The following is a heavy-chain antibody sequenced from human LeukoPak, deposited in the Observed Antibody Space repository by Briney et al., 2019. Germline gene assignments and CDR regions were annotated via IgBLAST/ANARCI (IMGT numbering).Heavy chain of an antibody. CDR3: ARELGGIAAAGSFDY. V-gene: IGHV1-18*01. CDR2: ISACNGNT. D-gene: IGHD6-13*01. CDR1: GYTFTSYG. Sequence: ASVTVSCTASGYTFTSYGISWVRQAPGQGLEWMGWISACNGNTNYAQKLQGRVTMTTDTSTSTAYMELRSLRSDDTAVYYCARELGGIAAAGSFDYWGQGTLVTVSS. J-gene: IGHJ4*02.